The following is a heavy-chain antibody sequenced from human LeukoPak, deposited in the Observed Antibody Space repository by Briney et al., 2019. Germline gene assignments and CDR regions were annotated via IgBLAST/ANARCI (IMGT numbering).Heavy chain of an antibody. CDR3: ARALYFYDSSGYTDY. Sequence: ASLKVSCKASGDTFTGYYLHWVRQAPGQGLEWMGWINPNSGGTNSAQKFQSKVTMTRETSISTAYMEPSRLRSDDTGVYYCARALYFYDSSGYTDYWGQGTLVTVSS. CDR2: INPNSGGT. D-gene: IGHD3-22*01. J-gene: IGHJ4*02. CDR1: GDTFTGYY. V-gene: IGHV1-2*02.